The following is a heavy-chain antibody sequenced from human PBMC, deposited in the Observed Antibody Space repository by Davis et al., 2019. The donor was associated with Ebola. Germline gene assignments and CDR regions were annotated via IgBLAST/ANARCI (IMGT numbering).Heavy chain of an antibody. Sequence: GESLKISCAASGFTFSSYAMHWVRQAPGKGLEWVAVISYDGSNKYYADSVKGRFTISRDNAKNSLYLQMNSLRSEDTAVYYCARDRLYYDSSGYYPNWFDPWGQGTLVTVSS. D-gene: IGHD3-22*01. V-gene: IGHV3-30-3*01. CDR2: ISYDGSNK. J-gene: IGHJ5*02. CDR1: GFTFSSYA. CDR3: ARDRLYYDSSGYYPNWFDP.